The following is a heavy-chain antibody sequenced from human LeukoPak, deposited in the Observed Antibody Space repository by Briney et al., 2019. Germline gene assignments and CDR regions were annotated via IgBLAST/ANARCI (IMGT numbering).Heavy chain of an antibody. CDR1: GGSINSSRYY. CDR2: IYYSGDT. D-gene: IGHD4-11*01. V-gene: IGHV4-39*01. Sequence: SETLSLTCTVSGGSINSSRYYWGWIRQPPGKGLEWIGSIYYSGDTHYNPSLRSRVTISVDTSKNQFSPRMHSMTAADTSFYYCATGSMTTRYYYYFHMDVWGTGTTVTVSS. CDR3: ATGSMTTRYYYYFHMDV. J-gene: IGHJ6*03.